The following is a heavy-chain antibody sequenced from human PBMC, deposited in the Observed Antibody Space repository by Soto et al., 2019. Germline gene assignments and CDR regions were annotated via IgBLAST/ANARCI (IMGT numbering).Heavy chain of an antibody. V-gene: IGHV4-39*01. CDR3: ARHDESDAWGWLQYAYFDY. CDR2: IYYSGST. D-gene: IGHD3-16*01. Sequence: SSETLSLTCTVSGGSISSSSYYWGWIRQPPGKGLEWIGSIYYSGSTYYNPSLKSRVTISVDTSKNQFSLKLSSVTAADTAVYYCARHDESDAWGWLQYAYFDYWGQGTLVTVSS. CDR1: GGSISSSSYY. J-gene: IGHJ4*02.